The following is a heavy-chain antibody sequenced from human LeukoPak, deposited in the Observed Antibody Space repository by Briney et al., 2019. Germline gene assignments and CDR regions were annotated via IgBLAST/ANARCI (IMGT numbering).Heavy chain of an antibody. V-gene: IGHV3-23*01. J-gene: IGHJ6*02. D-gene: IGHD4-23*01. Sequence: PGGSLRLSCAASRFTFRNYAMSWVRQAPGKGLEWVSAISGGGGTYYADSVKGRFTISRDNAKNSLYLQMNSLRAEDTAVYYCARGTQDYGGIDYGMDVWGQGTTVTVSS. CDR2: ISGGGGT. CDR1: RFTFRNYA. CDR3: ARGTQDYGGIDYGMDV.